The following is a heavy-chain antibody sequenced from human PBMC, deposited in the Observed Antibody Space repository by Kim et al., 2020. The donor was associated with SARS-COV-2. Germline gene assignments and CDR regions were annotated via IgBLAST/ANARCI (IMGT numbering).Heavy chain of an antibody. CDR3: ATTSDY. CDR2: QDGSEK. D-gene: IGHD3-16*01. Sequence: QDGSEKFYADSVKGRFTISRDNAKNSLHLQMDSLSAEDTAVYYCATTSDYWGQGTLVTVSS. V-gene: IGHV3-7*03. J-gene: IGHJ4*02.